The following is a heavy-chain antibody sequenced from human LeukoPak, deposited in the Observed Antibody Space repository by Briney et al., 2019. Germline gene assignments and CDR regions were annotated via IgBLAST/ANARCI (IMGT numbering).Heavy chain of an antibody. CDR3: ARPGYYYDSSGYYSY. V-gene: IGHV4-34*01. CDR1: GGSFSGCY. CDR2: INHSGST. D-gene: IGHD3-22*01. Sequence: PSETLSLTCAVYGGSFSGCYWSWIRQPPGKGLEWIGEINHSGSTNYNPSLKSRVTISVDTSKNQFSLKLSSVTAADTAVYYCARPGYYYDSSGYYSYWGQGTLVTVSS. J-gene: IGHJ4*02.